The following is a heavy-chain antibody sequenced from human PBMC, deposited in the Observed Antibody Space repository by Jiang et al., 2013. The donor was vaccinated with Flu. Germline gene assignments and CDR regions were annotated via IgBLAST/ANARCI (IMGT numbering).Heavy chain of an antibody. CDR2: ISGYHGRT. Sequence: EVKKPGASVKVSCKASGYTFTSYGINWVRQAPGQGLEWMGWISGYHGRTNYAQKFRGRVTMTTDTSTSTAYMELRSLRSDDTAVYYCARGPDVGYSYGCAYWGQGTLVTVSS. CDR1: GYTFTSYG. CDR3: ARGPDVGYSYGCAY. D-gene: IGHD5-18*01. J-gene: IGHJ4*02. V-gene: IGHV1-18*01.